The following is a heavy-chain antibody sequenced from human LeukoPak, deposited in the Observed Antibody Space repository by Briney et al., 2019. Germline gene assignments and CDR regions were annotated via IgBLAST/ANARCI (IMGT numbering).Heavy chain of an antibody. CDR1: GFSFSDYA. D-gene: IGHD5-12*01. CDR2: ISFDGSAK. J-gene: IGHJ4*02. Sequence: PGRSLRLSCAASGFSFSDYAMHWVRQAPGNGLEWVTVISFDGSAKYYSDSVKGRFTISRDNSKNTLYLQMNSLRVEDTAVYYCARTFWDKSNGYDYFFDYWGQGSLVTVSS. V-gene: IGHV3-30*04. CDR3: ARTFWDKSNGYDYFFDY.